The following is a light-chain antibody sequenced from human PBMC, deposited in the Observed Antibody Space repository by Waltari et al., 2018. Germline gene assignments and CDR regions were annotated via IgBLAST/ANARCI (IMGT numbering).Light chain of an antibody. CDR1: SSVLYSSNSKNY. CDR3: QQYYSTPWT. Sequence: DIVMTQSQVSLAVSLGERATINCKSSSSVLYSSNSKNYLAWYQQKPGQPPKLLIYWASTRESGVPDRFSGSGSGTDFTLTISSLQAEDVAVYYCQQYYSTPWTFGQGTKVEIK. CDR2: WAS. J-gene: IGKJ1*01. V-gene: IGKV4-1*01.